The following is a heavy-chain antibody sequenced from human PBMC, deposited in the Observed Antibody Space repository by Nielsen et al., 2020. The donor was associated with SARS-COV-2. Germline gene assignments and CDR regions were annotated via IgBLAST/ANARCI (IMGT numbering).Heavy chain of an antibody. J-gene: IGHJ4*02. D-gene: IGHD1-1*01. CDR1: GFTFSSYG. Sequence: LKISCAASGFTFSSYGMHWVRQAPGKGLEWVAVISYDGSNKYYADSVKGRFTISRDNAKGTLFLQMDSLRLEDTAMYSCATENWDDGYFFDHWGQGTLVTVSS. V-gene: IGHV3-30*03. CDR2: ISYDGSNK. CDR3: ATENWDDGYFFDH.